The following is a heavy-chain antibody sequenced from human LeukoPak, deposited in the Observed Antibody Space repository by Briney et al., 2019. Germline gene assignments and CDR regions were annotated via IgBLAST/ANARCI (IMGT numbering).Heavy chain of an antibody. J-gene: IGHJ4*02. CDR1: GYTFTSYG. Sequence: ASVRVSCKASGYTFTSYGISWVRQAPGQGLEWMGWISAYNGNTNYAQKLQGRVTMTTDTFTSTAYMELRSLRSDDTAVYYCARGDTPGIADDYWGQGTLVTVSS. D-gene: IGHD6-13*01. CDR2: ISAYNGNT. V-gene: IGHV1-18*01. CDR3: ARGDTPGIADDY.